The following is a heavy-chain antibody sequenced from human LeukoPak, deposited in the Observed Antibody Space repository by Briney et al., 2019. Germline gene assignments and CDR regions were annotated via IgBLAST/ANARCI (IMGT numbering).Heavy chain of an antibody. CDR3: ARSGHCSDTGCYAEGLDY. J-gene: IGHJ4*02. D-gene: IGHD2-2*01. CDR2: ISGYNGNT. CDR1: GYTFTSYG. V-gene: IGHV1-18*01. Sequence: ASVKVSCKASGYTFTSYGITWVRQAPGQGLEWMGWISGYNGNTAYAQMFQDRFTMTTDASTSTAYMELSSLRADDTAVYYCARSGHCSDTGCYAEGLDYWGQGTLVTVSS.